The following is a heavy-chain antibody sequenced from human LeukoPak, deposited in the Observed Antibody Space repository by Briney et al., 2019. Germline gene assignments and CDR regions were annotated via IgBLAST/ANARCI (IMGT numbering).Heavy chain of an antibody. D-gene: IGHD1-20*01. J-gene: IGHJ4*02. V-gene: IGHV3-23*01. CDR1: GFTFSSYA. Sequence: GGSLRLSCAASGFTFSSYAMSWVRQAPGKGLEWVSAISGSGGSTYYADSVKGRFTISRDNSKNTLYLQMNSLRAEDTAVYYCATSSWDYNWNDNYFDYWGQGTLVTVSS. CDR3: ATSSWDYNWNDNYFDY. CDR2: ISGSGGST.